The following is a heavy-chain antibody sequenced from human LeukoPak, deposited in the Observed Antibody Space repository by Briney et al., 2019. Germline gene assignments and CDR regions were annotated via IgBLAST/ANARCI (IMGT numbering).Heavy chain of an antibody. CDR1: GFTFSSYA. V-gene: IGHV3-23*01. CDR2: ISGSGGST. CDR3: ARDLAWGGY. J-gene: IGHJ4*02. D-gene: IGHD7-27*01. Sequence: GGSLRLSCAASGFTFSSYAMSWVRQAPGKGLEWVSAISGSGGSTYYADSVQGRFTISRDNSKSTLCLQMNSLRAEDTAVYYCARDLAWGGYWGQGTLVTVSS.